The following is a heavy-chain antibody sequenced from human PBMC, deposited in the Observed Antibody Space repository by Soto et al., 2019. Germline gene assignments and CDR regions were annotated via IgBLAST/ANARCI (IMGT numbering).Heavy chain of an antibody. D-gene: IGHD3-16*01. CDR2: ISGSGRTI. Sequence: QVQLVESGGGLVKPGGSLRLSCAASGIIFSDYMSWVRQAPGKGLEWLSYISGSGRTIYSADSVKGRFTISRDNATNSLHLQMNNLRAEDTAAYYCARLPFPWGWFDPWGQGTLVTVSS. J-gene: IGHJ5*02. CDR3: ARLPFPWGWFDP. V-gene: IGHV3-11*01. CDR1: GIIFSDY.